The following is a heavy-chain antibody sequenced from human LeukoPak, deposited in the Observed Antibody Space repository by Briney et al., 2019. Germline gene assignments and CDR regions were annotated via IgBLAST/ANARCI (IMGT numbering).Heavy chain of an antibody. V-gene: IGHV4-39*01. CDR3: TGQTYYYDFSGHLNNL. J-gene: IGHJ4*02. CDR2: VYYTGSS. Sequence: SETLSLTCTLSGGSITYNSYYWAWVRQSPGRGLEWIASVYYTGSSFYNPSLKSRITMSVDASKNQFSLRLDSVTAADTAIYFCTGQTYYYDFSGHLNNLWGQGILVTVSS. D-gene: IGHD3-22*01. CDR1: GGSITYNSYY.